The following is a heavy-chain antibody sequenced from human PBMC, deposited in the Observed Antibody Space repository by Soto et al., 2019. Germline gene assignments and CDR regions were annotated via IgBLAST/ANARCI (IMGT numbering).Heavy chain of an antibody. CDR1: GGTFSSYT. J-gene: IGHJ6*02. V-gene: IGHV1-69*02. Sequence: QVQLVQSGAEVKKPGSSVKVSCKASGGTFSSYTISWVRQAPGQGLEWMGRIIPILGIANYAQKFQGRVTITADKSTSTAYMELRSLRSEDTAVYYCAARSGGYYYYGMDVWGQGTTVTVSS. D-gene: IGHD3-10*01. CDR2: IIPILGIA. CDR3: AARSGGYYYYGMDV.